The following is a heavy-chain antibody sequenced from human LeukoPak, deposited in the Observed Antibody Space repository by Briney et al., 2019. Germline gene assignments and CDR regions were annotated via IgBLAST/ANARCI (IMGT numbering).Heavy chain of an antibody. J-gene: IGHJ6*02. D-gene: IGHD2-15*01. CDR2: IYPGDSDT. V-gene: IGHV5-51*01. CDR1: GYTFTTYW. Sequence: GESLKISCQGSGYTFTTYWIGWVRQMPGEGLEWMGIIYPGDSDTTYSPSFQGQVTFSADKSISTAYLQWRSLKASDTAMYYCARNSHSNGMDVWGRGTTVTVSS. CDR3: ARNSHSNGMDV.